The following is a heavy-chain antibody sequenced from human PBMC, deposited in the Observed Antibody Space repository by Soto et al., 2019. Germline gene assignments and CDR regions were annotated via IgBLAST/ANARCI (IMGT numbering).Heavy chain of an antibody. CDR2: ISSSGSTI. Sequence: LRLSCAASGFTFSDYYMSWIRQAPGKGLEWVSYISSSGSTIYYADSVKGRFTISRDNAKNSLYLQMNSLRAEDTAVYYCASSVVVVPAAAQGDYYYGMDVWGQGTTVTVSS. V-gene: IGHV3-11*01. CDR3: ASSVVVVPAAAQGDYYYGMDV. D-gene: IGHD2-2*01. J-gene: IGHJ6*02. CDR1: GFTFSDYY.